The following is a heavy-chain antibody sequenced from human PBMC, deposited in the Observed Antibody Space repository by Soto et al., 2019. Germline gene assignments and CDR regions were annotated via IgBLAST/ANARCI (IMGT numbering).Heavy chain of an antibody. CDR2: ISYDGSNK. V-gene: IGHV3-30*18. D-gene: IGHD6-19*01. Sequence: QVQLVESGGGVVQPGRSLRLSCAASGFTFSRYGMHWVRQAPGKGLEWVAVISYDGSNKYYADSVKGRFTISRDNSKNTRYLQMNSLRAEDTAVYYCAKDVGSSGWYLDYWGQGTLVTVSS. CDR1: GFTFSRYG. J-gene: IGHJ4*02. CDR3: AKDVGSSGWYLDY.